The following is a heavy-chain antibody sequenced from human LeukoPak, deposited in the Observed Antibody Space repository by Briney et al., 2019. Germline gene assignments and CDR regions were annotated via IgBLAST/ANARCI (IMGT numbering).Heavy chain of an antibody. D-gene: IGHD6-13*01. V-gene: IGHV4-61*02. CDR2: VYISGST. J-gene: IGHJ1*01. CDR3: AGPSGSASDTEYFQN. CDR1: GGSITSGSYY. Sequence: SETLSLTCTVSGGSITSGSYYWSWIRQPAGKGLECIGRVYISGSTNYNPSLAGRATISIDTSKNQFSLKLSSVTAAGTAVYYCAGPSGSASDTEYFQNWGQGTLVTVSS.